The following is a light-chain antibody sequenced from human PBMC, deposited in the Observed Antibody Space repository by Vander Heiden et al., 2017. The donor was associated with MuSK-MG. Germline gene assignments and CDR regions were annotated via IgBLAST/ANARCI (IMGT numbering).Light chain of an antibody. CDR1: KSVSSY. Sequence: EIVLTQSPATLPLSPGERATPSCKTSKSVSSYLAWYQQKPGQAPRLLIYDTSTRATGIPARFSGSGSGTDFTLTISILEPEDFAVYFCQRRRDWPPIYTFGQGTKLEI. J-gene: IGKJ2*01. V-gene: IGKV3-11*01. CDR2: DTS. CDR3: QRRRDWPPIYT.